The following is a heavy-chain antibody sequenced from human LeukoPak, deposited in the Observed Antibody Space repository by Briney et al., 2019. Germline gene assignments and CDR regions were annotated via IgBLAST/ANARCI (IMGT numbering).Heavy chain of an antibody. D-gene: IGHD6-6*01. CDR1: GFTSSDYY. J-gene: IGHJ4*02. CDR3: VREKYSSSSMPFDY. Sequence: KTGGSLRLSCAASGFTSSDYYMSWIRQAPGKGLEWVSYISSSGSTIYYADSVKGRFTISRDNAKNSLYLQMNSLRAEDTAVYYCVREKYSSSSMPFDYWGQGTLVTVSS. CDR2: ISSSGSTI. V-gene: IGHV3-11*04.